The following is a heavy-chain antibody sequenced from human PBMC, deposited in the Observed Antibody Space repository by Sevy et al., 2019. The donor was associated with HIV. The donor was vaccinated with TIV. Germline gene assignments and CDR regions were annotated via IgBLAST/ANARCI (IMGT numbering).Heavy chain of an antibody. Sequence: GESLKISCKGSGYSFTSYWIGLVRQMPGKGLEWMGIIYPGHSDTRYSPSFQGQVTISADKSISTAYLQWSSLKASDTAMYYCARRYYDILTGYYTSLLFDYWGQGTLVTVSS. D-gene: IGHD3-9*01. CDR2: IYPGHSDT. CDR1: GYSFTSYW. J-gene: IGHJ4*02. CDR3: ARRYYDILTGYYTSLLFDY. V-gene: IGHV5-51*01.